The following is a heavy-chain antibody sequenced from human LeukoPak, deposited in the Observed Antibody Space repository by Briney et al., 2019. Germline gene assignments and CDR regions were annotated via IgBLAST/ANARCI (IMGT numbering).Heavy chain of an antibody. CDR1: GGSISSYY. CDR2: IYHSGST. D-gene: IGHD6-13*01. CDR3: ARGIGSSHNWFDP. V-gene: IGHV4-59*12. Sequence: SETLSLTCTVSGGSISSYYWSWIRQPPGKGLEWIGYIYHSGSTYYNPSLKSRVTISVDRSKNQFSLKLSSVTAADTAVYYCARGIGSSHNWFDPWGQGTLVTVSS. J-gene: IGHJ5*02.